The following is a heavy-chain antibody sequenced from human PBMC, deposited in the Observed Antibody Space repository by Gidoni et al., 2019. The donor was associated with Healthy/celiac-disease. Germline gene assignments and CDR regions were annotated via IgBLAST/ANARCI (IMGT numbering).Heavy chain of an antibody. CDR2: IYYSGST. D-gene: IGHD1-26*01. J-gene: IGHJ4*02. CDR3: ARDSGSYPFDY. V-gene: IGHV4-59*01. Sequence: QVQLQESGPGLVKPSETLSLTCTFSGGSISSYYWSWIRQPPGKGLEWIGYIYYSGSTNYNPSLKSRVTISVDTSKNQFSLKLSSVTAADTAVYYCARDSGSYPFDYWGQGTLVTVSS. CDR1: GGSISSYY.